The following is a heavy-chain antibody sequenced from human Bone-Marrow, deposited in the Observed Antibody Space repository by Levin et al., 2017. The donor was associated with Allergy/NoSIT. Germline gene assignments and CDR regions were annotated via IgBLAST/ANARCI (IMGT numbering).Heavy chain of an antibody. CDR1: GFPFSTSW. J-gene: IGHJ4*02. CDR3: ARDPHYGALDY. Sequence: GESLKISCATSGFPFSTSWMAWVRQTPGRGLEWVADIKQDSSEKNYVDSVKGRFTISRDNAKNSFSLQMNSLRGDDTGLYYCARDPHYGALDYWGQGILVIVSS. CDR2: IKQDSSEK. D-gene: IGHD4-17*01. V-gene: IGHV3-7*01.